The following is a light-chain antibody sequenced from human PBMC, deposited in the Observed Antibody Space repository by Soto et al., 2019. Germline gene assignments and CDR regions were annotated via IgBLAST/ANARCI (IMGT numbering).Light chain of an antibody. J-gene: IGLJ3*02. CDR2: RDN. CDR3: AAWDASLSGRV. Sequence: QSVLTQPPSMSGAPGQRVTMSCTGSSSNLGAGYDVHWYQRLPGAAPKLLIYRDNQRPSGVPDRFSGSKSGTSASLAISGLRSEDEADYYCAAWDASLSGRVFGGGTKLTVL. V-gene: IGLV1-47*01. CDR1: SSNLGAGYD.